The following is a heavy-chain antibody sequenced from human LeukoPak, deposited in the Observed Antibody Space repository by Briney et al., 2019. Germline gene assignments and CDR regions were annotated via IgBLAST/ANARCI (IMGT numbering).Heavy chain of an antibody. V-gene: IGHV4-38-2*02. Sequence: SETLSLTCAVSVHPITIDFFWASIRQPPEKGLEWIGCIYRNGDTYYNPSLNSRVAISIDTSKNQFSLRLSSVTAADTAVYYCVRDSGWYYFDQWGQGTLVTVSS. D-gene: IGHD6-19*01. J-gene: IGHJ4*02. CDR2: IYRNGDT. CDR3: VRDSGWYYFDQ. CDR1: VHPITIDFF.